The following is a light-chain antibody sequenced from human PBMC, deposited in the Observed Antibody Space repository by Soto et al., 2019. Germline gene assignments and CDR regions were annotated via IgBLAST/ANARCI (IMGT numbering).Light chain of an antibody. J-gene: IGKJ2*01. V-gene: IGKV3-11*01. CDR3: QHRYNWPYT. CDR1: QSVGSY. CDR2: DAS. Sequence: EIVLTQSPATLSLSPGERATLSCRASQSVGSYLAWYQLRPGQAPRVVIYDASNRATGIPARFSGSGSGTDFNLIISRLEPEDSAVYYCQHRYNWPYTFGQGTKLEIK.